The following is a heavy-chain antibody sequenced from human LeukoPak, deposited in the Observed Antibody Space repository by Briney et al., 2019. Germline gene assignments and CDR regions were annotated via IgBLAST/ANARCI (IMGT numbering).Heavy chain of an antibody. CDR2: IKPNISGT. CDR1: GCTVTGYY. D-gene: IGHD2-15*01. Sequence: SVNVSFKSSGCTVTGYYMHGVRQAPGQGGEWVGWIKPNISGTNYAKKFQGRVTKTRYTTISTAYMDLSRLKSDNTAVYYCAISVGVVAATFDYWGQGTLVTVSS. CDR3: AISVGVVAATFDY. V-gene: IGHV1-2*02. J-gene: IGHJ4*02.